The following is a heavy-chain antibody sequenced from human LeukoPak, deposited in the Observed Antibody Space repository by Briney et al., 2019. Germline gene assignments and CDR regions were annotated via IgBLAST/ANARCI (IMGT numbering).Heavy chain of an antibody. D-gene: IGHD5-12*01. CDR2: INHSGST. J-gene: IGHJ4*02. CDR3: ARGQEIVATSFDY. Sequence: SETLSLTCAVYGESFSGYYWSWIRQPPGKGLEWIGEINHSGSTNYNPSLKSRVTISVDTSKTQFSLKLSSVTAADTAVYYCARGQEIVATSFDYWGQGTLVTVSS. CDR1: GESFSGYY. V-gene: IGHV4-34*01.